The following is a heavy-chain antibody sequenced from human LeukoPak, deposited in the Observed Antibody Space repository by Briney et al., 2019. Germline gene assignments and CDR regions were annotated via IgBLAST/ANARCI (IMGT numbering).Heavy chain of an antibody. CDR2: ISSTGNTK. CDR1: GYTFTDYY. Sequence: GGSLRLSCAASGYTFTDYYMTWIRQAPGKGLEWVSYISSTGNTKHYADSVKGRFTISRDNAKNSLYLQMNSLKVEATAVYYCARASSQVGATAIPGYWGQGTLVTVSS. V-gene: IGHV3-11*01. CDR3: ARASSQVGATAIPGY. J-gene: IGHJ4*02. D-gene: IGHD1-26*01.